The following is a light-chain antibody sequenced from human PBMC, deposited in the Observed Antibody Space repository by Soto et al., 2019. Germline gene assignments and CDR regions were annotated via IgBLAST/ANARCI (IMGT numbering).Light chain of an antibody. CDR1: QNIRRNY. CDR2: GSS. CDR3: QRYGYKPLT. Sequence: EIVLTQSPGTLSLSPGQRATISCRASQNIRRNYVDWYQQKPGQAPRLLIFGSSSTATGIPDRFRASGSGTDFNLTISRLDPEDFAVYYCQRYGYKPLTFGGGTKVEI. J-gene: IGKJ4*01. V-gene: IGKV3-20*01.